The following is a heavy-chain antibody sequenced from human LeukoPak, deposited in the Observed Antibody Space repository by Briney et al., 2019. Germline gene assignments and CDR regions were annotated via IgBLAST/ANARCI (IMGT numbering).Heavy chain of an antibody. CDR3: ARVKSYYYDTSDKDAFDI. J-gene: IGHJ3*02. CDR1: GGTFSSYV. V-gene: IGHV1-69*13. Sequence: SVKVSCKASGGTFSSYVISWVRQAPGQGLEWMGGIIPIFGTANYAQKFQGRVTITADESTSTVYMELSSLRSEDTAVYYCARVKSYYYDTSDKDAFDIWGQGTMVTVSS. CDR2: IIPIFGTA. D-gene: IGHD3-22*01.